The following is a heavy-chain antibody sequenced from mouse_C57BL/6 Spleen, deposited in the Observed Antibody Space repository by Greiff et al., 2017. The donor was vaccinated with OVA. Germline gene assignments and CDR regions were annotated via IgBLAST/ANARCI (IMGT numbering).Heavy chain of an antibody. J-gene: IGHJ1*03. CDR2: ISSGSSTI. V-gene: IGHV5-17*01. CDR3: ARRYYGSSYWYFDV. D-gene: IGHD1-1*01. CDR1: GFTFSDYG. Sequence: EVKLVESGGGLVKPGGSLKLSCAASGFTFSDYGMHWVRQAPEKGLEWVAYISSGSSTIYYAATVKGRFTISRDNAKNTLFLQMTSLRSEDTAMYYCARRYYGSSYWYFDVWGTGTTVTVSS.